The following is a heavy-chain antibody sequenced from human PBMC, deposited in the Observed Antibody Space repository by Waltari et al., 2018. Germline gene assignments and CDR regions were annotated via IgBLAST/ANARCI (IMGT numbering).Heavy chain of an antibody. CDR2: INQSGST. CDR1: GGSFSGYY. J-gene: IGHJ4*02. V-gene: IGHV4-34*01. CDR3: ARRVSGSYFIDY. Sequence: QVQLQQWGAGLLKPSETLSLTCAVYGGSFSGYYWSWIRQPPGKGLEWIGEINQSGSTNYNPPLKSRVTISVDTSKNQFSLKLSSVTAADTAVYYCARRVSGSYFIDYWGQGTLVTVSS. D-gene: IGHD1-26*01.